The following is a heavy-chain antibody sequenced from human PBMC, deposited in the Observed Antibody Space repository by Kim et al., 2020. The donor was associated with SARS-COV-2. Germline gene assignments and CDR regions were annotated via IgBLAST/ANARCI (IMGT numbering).Heavy chain of an antibody. Sequence: GGSLRLSCAASGFTFSSYGMHWVRQAPGKGLEWVAVIWYDGSNKYYADSVKGRFTISRDNSKNTLYLQMNSLKAEATAVYYCTRDEIRYFDWLLPPYYYGVDVWGQGTTVTVSS. J-gene: IGHJ6*02. V-gene: IGHV3-33*01. CDR1: GFTFSSYG. CDR2: IWYDGSNK. D-gene: IGHD3-9*01. CDR3: TRDEIRYFDWLLPPYYYGVDV.